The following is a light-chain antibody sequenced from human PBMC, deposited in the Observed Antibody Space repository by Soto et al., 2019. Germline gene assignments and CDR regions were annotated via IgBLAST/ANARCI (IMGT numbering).Light chain of an antibody. CDR1: SSDVGGYNY. CDR2: EVS. CDR3: NSYAGSNNWV. J-gene: IGLJ3*02. V-gene: IGLV2-8*01. Sequence: QSVLTQPASVSGSPGQSITISCTGTSSDVGGYNYVSWYQQHPGKAPKLMIYEVSKRPSGVPDRFSGSKSGNTASLTVSGLQAEDEADYYCNSYAGSNNWVFGGGTKLTVL.